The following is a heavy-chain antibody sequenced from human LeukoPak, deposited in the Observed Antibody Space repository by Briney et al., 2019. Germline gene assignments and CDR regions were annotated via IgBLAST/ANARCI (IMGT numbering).Heavy chain of an antibody. CDR2: ISSDGSNK. CDR3: ARGLDIVVVPAANERDNWFDP. D-gene: IGHD2-2*03. V-gene: IGHV3-30-3*01. Sequence: GRSLRLSCAASGFTFSSYAMHWVRQAPGKGLEWVAVISSDGSNKYYADSVKGRFTISRDNSKNTLYLQMNSLRAEDTAVYYCARGLDIVVVPAANERDNWFDPWGQGTLVTVSS. J-gene: IGHJ5*02. CDR1: GFTFSSYA.